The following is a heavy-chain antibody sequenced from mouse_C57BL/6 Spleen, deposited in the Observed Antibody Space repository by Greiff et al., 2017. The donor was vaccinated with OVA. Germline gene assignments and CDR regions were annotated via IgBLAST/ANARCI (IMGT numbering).Heavy chain of an antibody. CDR3: ARRRGIYYDYDRAFEY. CDR2: INPSNGGT. J-gene: IGHJ2*01. D-gene: IGHD2-4*01. Sequence: VQLQQPGTELVKPGASVKLSCKASGYTFTSYWMHWVKQRPGQGLEWIGNINPSNGGTNYNEKFKSKATLTVDKSSSTAYMQLSSLTSEDSAVYYCARRRGIYYDYDRAFEYWGQGTTLTVSS. CDR1: GYTFTSYW. V-gene: IGHV1-53*01.